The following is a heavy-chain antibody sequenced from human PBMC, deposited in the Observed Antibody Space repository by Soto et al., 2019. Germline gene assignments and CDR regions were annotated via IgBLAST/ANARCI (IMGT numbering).Heavy chain of an antibody. CDR1: GFTFSSYG. Sequence: GGSLRLSCAASGFTFSSYGMHWVRQAPGKGLEGVAVISYDGSNKYYADSVKGRFTISRDNSKNTLYLQMNSLRAEDTAVYYCGKDQGRYYYYGMDVWGQGTTVTVSS. J-gene: IGHJ6*02. V-gene: IGHV3-30*18. CDR3: GKDQGRYYYYGMDV. CDR2: ISYDGSNK.